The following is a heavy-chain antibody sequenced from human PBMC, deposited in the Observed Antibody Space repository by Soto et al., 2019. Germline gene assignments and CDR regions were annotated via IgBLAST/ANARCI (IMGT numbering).Heavy chain of an antibody. CDR3: AKLTESGWYPAAYYYYGMDV. CDR1: GFTFSSDS. D-gene: IGHD6-19*01. Sequence: PGGSLRLCCAASGFTFSSDSMSRVRQAPGKGLEWVSAISGSGGSTYYADSVKGRFTISRDNSKNTLYLQMNSLRAEDTAVYYCAKLTESGWYPAAYYYYGMDVWGQGTTVTVSS. CDR2: ISGSGGST. J-gene: IGHJ6*02. V-gene: IGHV3-23*01.